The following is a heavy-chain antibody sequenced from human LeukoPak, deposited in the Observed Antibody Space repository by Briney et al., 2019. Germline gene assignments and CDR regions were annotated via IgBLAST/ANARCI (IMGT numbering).Heavy chain of an antibody. Sequence: GGSLRLSCAASGFTFSSYNMDWVRQAPGKGLEWVSSISSSSNYKHYAGSVKGRFTISRDNAKNSVYLQMNSLRAEDTAIYYCARDREQWLVRPGYYFDYWGQGTLVTVSS. V-gene: IGHV3-21*01. J-gene: IGHJ4*02. CDR1: GFTFSSYN. CDR3: ARDREQWLVRPGYYFDY. D-gene: IGHD6-19*01. CDR2: ISSSSNYK.